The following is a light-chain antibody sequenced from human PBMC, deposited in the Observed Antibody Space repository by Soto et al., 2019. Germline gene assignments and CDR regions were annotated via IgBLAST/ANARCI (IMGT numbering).Light chain of an antibody. CDR3: SSYAGNYTLD. Sequence: QSALTQPRSVSGSPGQSVTISCTGTSSDVGGYNYVSWYQQHPGKAPKLMIYDVNKRPSGVPDRFSGSMSGNTASLTISGLQADDEADYHCSSYAGNYTLDFGGGTKVTVL. CDR2: DVN. V-gene: IGLV2-11*01. J-gene: IGLJ2*01. CDR1: SSDVGGYNY.